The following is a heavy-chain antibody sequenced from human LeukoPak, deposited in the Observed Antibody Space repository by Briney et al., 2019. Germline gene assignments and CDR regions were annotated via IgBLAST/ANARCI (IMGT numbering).Heavy chain of an antibody. J-gene: IGHJ5*02. CDR1: GGSISSGSYY. CDR2: IYTSGSA. D-gene: IGHD3-3*01. CDR3: ARDYPSYDFWSGYYPNWFDP. Sequence: SQTLSLTCTVSGGSISSGSYYGSWIRQPAGKGLEWIGRIYTSGSANYNPSLKSRVTISVDTSKNQFSLKLSSVTAADTAVYYCARDYPSYDFWSGYYPNWFDPWGQGTLVTVSS. V-gene: IGHV4-61*02.